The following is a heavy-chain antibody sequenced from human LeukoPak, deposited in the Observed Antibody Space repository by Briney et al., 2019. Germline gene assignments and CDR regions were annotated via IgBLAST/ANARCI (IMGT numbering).Heavy chain of an antibody. D-gene: IGHD3-3*01. J-gene: IGHJ4*02. CDR1: GASISSSSYY. CDR3: ASSYYDFWSGWNFDY. V-gene: IGHV4-39*01. Sequence: PSETLSLTCTVSGASISSSSYYWGWIRQPPGKGLEWIGSIYYSGSTYYNPSLKSRVTISVDTSKNQFSLKLSSVTAADTAVYYCASSYYDFWSGWNFDYWGQGTLVTVSS. CDR2: IYYSGST.